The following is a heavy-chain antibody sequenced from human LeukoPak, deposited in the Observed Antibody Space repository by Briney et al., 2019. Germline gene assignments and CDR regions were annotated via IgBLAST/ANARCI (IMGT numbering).Heavy chain of an antibody. J-gene: IGHJ5*02. D-gene: IGHD2-8*01. CDR2: ISGSGGST. Sequence: PGRSLRLSCAASGFIFSSYAMSWVRQAPGKGLEWVSAISGSGGSTYYADSVKGRFTISRDNSKNTLYLQMNSLRAEDTAVYYCAKDPLVLMVYANWFDPWGQGTLVTVSS. CDR1: GFIFSSYA. V-gene: IGHV3-23*01. CDR3: AKDPLVLMVYANWFDP.